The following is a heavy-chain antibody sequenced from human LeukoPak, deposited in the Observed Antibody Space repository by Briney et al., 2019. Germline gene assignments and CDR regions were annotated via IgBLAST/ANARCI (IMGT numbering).Heavy chain of an antibody. J-gene: IGHJ4*02. CDR2: INEYGTT. CDR1: GFTFSDFW. CDR3: ARVRGGN. V-gene: IGHV3-74*01. D-gene: IGHD3-16*01. Sequence: GGSLRLSCAASGFTFSDFWMSWVRQAPGKGLVWISSINEYGTTAYADSVEGRFTISRDNAKNILYLQMNSLRAEDTAVYYCARVRGGNWGRGTLVTVSS.